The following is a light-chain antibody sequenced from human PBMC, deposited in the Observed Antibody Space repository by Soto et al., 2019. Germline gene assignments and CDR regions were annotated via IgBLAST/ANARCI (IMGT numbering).Light chain of an antibody. Sequence: QSALTQPASVSESPGQSITISCTGTSSDVGSYDLVSWYQHHPGKGPKLIIYEVSKRPSGVSNRVSGSKSGNTASLTISGLQAEDEADYFCCSYAASSDVVFGGGTKVTVL. V-gene: IGLV2-23*02. J-gene: IGLJ2*01. CDR3: CSYAASSDVV. CDR1: SSDVGSYDL. CDR2: EVS.